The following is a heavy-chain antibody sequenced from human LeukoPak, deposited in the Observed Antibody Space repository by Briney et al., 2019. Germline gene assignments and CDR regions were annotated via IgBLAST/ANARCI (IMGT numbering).Heavy chain of an antibody. D-gene: IGHD3-10*01. CDR3: ARSALWFGESSSYYYYMDV. V-gene: IGHV1-69*13. Sequence: ASVKVSCKASGCTFSSYAISWVRRAPGQGLEWMGGIIPIFGTANYAQKFQGRVTITADESTSTAYMELSSLRSEDTAVYYCARSALWFGESSSYYYYMDVWGKGTTVTISS. CDR2: IIPIFGTA. CDR1: GCTFSSYA. J-gene: IGHJ6*03.